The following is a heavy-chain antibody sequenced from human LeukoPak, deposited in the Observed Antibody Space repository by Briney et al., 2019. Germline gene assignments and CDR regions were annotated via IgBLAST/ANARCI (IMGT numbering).Heavy chain of an antibody. D-gene: IGHD6-13*01. V-gene: IGHV3-23*01. J-gene: IGHJ6*03. CDR2: ISGSGGGT. Sequence: GGSLRLSCAASGFTFSSYAMTWVRQAPGKGLEWVSAISGSGGGTYYSDSVKGRFTISRDNSKNTLYLQMNSLRAEDTAVYYCARDVSIAAAGAYYYYMDVWGKGTTVTVSS. CDR3: ARDVSIAAAGAYYYYMDV. CDR1: GFTFSSYA.